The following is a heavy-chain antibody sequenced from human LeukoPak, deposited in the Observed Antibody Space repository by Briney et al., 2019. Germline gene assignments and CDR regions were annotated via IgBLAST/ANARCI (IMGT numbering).Heavy chain of an antibody. Sequence: SETLSLTCTVSGGSFSPYYWNWIRQPPGKGLEWIGNIFQTAYTTYNPSLKSRATISGDTSRSQFALTLTSVTAGDTAVYYCARTYGSGRTDFDHWGQGILVTVSS. V-gene: IGHV4-4*09. CDR2: IFQTAYT. CDR3: ARTYGSGRTDFDH. J-gene: IGHJ4*02. CDR1: GGSFSPYY. D-gene: IGHD3-10*01.